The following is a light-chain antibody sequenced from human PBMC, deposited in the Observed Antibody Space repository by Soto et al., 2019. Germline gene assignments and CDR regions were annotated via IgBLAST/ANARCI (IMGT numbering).Light chain of an antibody. CDR3: AAWDDSLSGFL. V-gene: IGLV1-44*01. CDR2: GAD. CDR1: SSNVGTTS. Sequence: QSVLTQPPSASGTPGQRVTISCSGSSSNVGTTSLHWFKKLPGAAPKLLIYGADQRSSGVPDRFSGSKSGTSASLAISGLQSEYEAEYYCAAWDDSLSGFLFGAGTKLTVL. J-gene: IGLJ1*01.